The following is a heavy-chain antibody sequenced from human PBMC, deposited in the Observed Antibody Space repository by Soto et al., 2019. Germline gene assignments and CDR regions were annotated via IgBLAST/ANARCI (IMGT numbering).Heavy chain of an antibody. V-gene: IGHV4-59*01. CDR2: IYYSGST. CDR1: GGSISSYY. D-gene: IGHD6-13*01. Sequence: PSETLSLTCTVSGGSISSYYWSWIRQPPGKGLEWIGYIYYSGSTNYNPSLKSRVTISVDTSKNQFSLKLSSVTAADTAVYYCARVEVIAGWFDPWGQGTLVTAPQ. CDR3: ARVEVIAGWFDP. J-gene: IGHJ5*02.